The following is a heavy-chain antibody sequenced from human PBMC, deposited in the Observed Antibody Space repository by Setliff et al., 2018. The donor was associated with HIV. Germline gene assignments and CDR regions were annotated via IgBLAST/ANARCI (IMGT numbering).Heavy chain of an antibody. D-gene: IGHD5-12*01. CDR3: ARLGDSGYDFRGYFDY. V-gene: IGHV4-39*01. J-gene: IGHJ4*02. Sequence: PSETLSLTCTVSGGSVSDTSYYWGWIRQPPGKGLEWLANVYYSGGTYCNPSLNSRVTISVDTSRNQFSLKLTSVTAADTALYFCARLGDSGYDFRGYFDYWGQGKLVTVTS. CDR1: GGSVSDTSYY. CDR2: VYYSGGT.